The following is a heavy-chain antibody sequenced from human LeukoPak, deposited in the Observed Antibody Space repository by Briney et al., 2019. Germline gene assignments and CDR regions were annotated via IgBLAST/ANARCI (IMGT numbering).Heavy chain of an antibody. V-gene: IGHV1-69*13. Sequence: ASVKVSCKAPGGTFSSYAISWVRQAPGQGLEWMGGIIPIFGTANYAQKFQGRVTITADESTSTAYMELSSLRSEDTAVYYCAGTCGDCYSTGAFDIWGQGTMVTVSS. CDR1: GGTFSSYA. D-gene: IGHD2-21*02. CDR3: AGTCGDCYSTGAFDI. J-gene: IGHJ3*02. CDR2: IIPIFGTA.